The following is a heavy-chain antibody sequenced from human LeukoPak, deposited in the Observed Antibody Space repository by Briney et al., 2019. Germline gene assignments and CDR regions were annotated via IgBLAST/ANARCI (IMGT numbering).Heavy chain of an antibody. J-gene: IGHJ4*02. V-gene: IGHV1-8*03. CDR1: GYTLTSYD. CDR2: MNPNSGNT. Sequence: ASVKVSCKASGYTLTSYDINWVRQATGQGLEWMGWMNPNSGNTGYAQKFQGRVTITRNTSISTAYMELSSLRSEDTAVYYCARGYDFWSGPDYWGQGTLVTVSS. CDR3: ARGYDFWSGPDY. D-gene: IGHD3-3*01.